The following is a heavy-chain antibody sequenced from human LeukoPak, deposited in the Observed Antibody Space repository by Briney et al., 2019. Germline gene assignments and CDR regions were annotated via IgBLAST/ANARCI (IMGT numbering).Heavy chain of an antibody. V-gene: IGHV3-53*01. CDR3: AKRVWGSYRYTDY. Sequence: PGGSLRLSCAASGFTFSSNYMSWVRQAPGKGLEWVSVIYSGGSTYYADSVKGRFTISRDNSKNTLYLQMNSLRAEDTAVYYCAKRVWGSYRYTDYWGRGTLVTVSS. CDR2: IYSGGST. J-gene: IGHJ4*02. D-gene: IGHD3-16*02. CDR1: GFTFSSNY.